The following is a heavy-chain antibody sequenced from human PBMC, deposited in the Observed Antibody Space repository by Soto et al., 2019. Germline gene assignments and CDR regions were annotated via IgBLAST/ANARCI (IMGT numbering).Heavy chain of an antibody. CDR2: IIPIFGTA. CDR3: ARGPSTSHYDILTGYYPEDYYYGMDV. J-gene: IGHJ6*02. CDR1: GGTFSSYA. Sequence: SVKVSCKASGGTFSSYAISWVRQAPGQGLEWMGGIIPIFGTANYAQKFQGRVTITADESTSTAYMELSSLRSEDTAVYYCARGPSTSHYDILTGYYPEDYYYGMDVRGQGTTVTVPS. D-gene: IGHD3-9*01. V-gene: IGHV1-69*13.